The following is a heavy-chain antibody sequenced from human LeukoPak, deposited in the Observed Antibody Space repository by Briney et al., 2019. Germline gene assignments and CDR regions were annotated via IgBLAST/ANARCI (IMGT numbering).Heavy chain of an antibody. CDR3: AEFFYDNSGDAFDL. CDR2: LIPIYGSA. J-gene: IGHJ3*01. V-gene: IGHV1-69*01. Sequence: ASVKVSCKASGGSFTFTSHAISWVRQAPGQGLEWMGGLIPIYGSANYAQKFQGRVTITSDESTRTVYMELSSLRPEDSAVYYCAEFFYDNSGDAFDLWGQGTMVTVSS. D-gene: IGHD3-22*01. CDR1: GGSFTFTSHA.